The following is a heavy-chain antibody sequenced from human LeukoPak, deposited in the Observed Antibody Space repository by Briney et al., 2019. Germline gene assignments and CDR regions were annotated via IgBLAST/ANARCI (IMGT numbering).Heavy chain of an antibody. D-gene: IGHD1-26*01. CDR3: ARGEWELGY. J-gene: IGHJ4*02. V-gene: IGHV4-34*01. CDR2: INHSGST. Sequence: PHPPQKGLEWIGEINHSGSTNYNPSLKSRVTISVDTSKNQFSLKLSSVTAADTAVYYCARGEWELGYWGQGTLVTVSS.